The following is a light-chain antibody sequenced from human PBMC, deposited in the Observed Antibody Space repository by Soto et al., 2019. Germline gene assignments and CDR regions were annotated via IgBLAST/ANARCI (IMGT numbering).Light chain of an antibody. CDR3: QQRSNWTQGYT. V-gene: IGKV3-11*01. J-gene: IGKJ2*01. Sequence: EIVLTQSPATLSLSPGERATLSCRASQSVSSYLAWYQQKPGQAPRLLIYDATNRATGIPARFSGSGSGTDFTLTIISLEPKDFAVYYCQQRSNWTQGYTCGQGTKLEIK. CDR2: DAT. CDR1: QSVSSY.